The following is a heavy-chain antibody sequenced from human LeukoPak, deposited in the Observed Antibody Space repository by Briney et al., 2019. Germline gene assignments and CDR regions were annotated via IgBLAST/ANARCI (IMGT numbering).Heavy chain of an antibody. Sequence: GRSLRLSCAASGFTFSSYAMHWVRQAPGKGLEWVAVISYDGSNKYYADSVKGRFTISRDNSKNTLYLQMNSLRAEDTAVYYFARDFQIPPYVAYYYGSGSYSFDYWGQVTLVTVSS. J-gene: IGHJ4*02. D-gene: IGHD3-10*01. CDR1: GFTFSSYA. CDR3: ARDFQIPPYVAYYYGSGSYSFDY. V-gene: IGHV3-30-3*01. CDR2: ISYDGSNK.